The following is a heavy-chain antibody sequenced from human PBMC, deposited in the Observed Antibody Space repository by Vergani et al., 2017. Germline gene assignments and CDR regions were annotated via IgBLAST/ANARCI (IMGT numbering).Heavy chain of an antibody. CDR3: AKANPRDSGYDYLYYDHAMDV. V-gene: IGHV3-23*01. CDR2: ISGSGGST. Sequence: EVQLLESGGDLVQPGGSLRLSCAASGFTFNHYAMNWVRQAPGKGLEWVSGISGSGGSTYYAGSVKGRFPISRDSSKNTLDLKMNSLSAGDTAVYYCAKANPRDSGYDYLYYDHAMDVWGQGTTVTVSS. CDR1: GFTFNHYA. J-gene: IGHJ6*02. D-gene: IGHD5-12*01.